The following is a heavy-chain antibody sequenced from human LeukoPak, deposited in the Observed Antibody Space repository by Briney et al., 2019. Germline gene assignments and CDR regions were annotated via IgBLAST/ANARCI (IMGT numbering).Heavy chain of an antibody. D-gene: IGHD6-19*01. CDR1: GFTFSSYW. Sequence: PGGSLRLSCAASGFTFSSYWMHWVRQAPGKGLVWVSHINSDGSSTSYAASVKGRFTISRDNAKNTLYLQMNSLRAEDTAVYYCARPGGRSGLAEYFQHWGQGTLVTVSS. J-gene: IGHJ1*01. V-gene: IGHV3-74*01. CDR3: ARPGGRSGLAEYFQH. CDR2: INSDGSST.